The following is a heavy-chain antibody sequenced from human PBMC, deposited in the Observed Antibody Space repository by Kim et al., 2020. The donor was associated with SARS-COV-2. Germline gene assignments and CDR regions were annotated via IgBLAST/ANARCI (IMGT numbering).Heavy chain of an antibody. CDR3: ASVSSSWYSVYYYGMDV. CDR2: IYSGGST. D-gene: IGHD6-13*01. Sequence: GGSLRLSCAASGFTVSSNYMSWVRQAPGKGLEWVSVIYSGGSTYYADSVKGRFTISRDNSKNTLYLQMNSLRAEDTAVYYCASVSSSWYSVYYYGMDVWGQGTTVTVSS. CDR1: GFTVSSNY. V-gene: IGHV3-53*01. J-gene: IGHJ6*02.